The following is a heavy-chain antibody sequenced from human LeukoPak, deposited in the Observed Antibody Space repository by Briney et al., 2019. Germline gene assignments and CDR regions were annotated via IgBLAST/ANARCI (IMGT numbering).Heavy chain of an antibody. D-gene: IGHD1-26*01. V-gene: IGHV1-18*01. CDR1: GGTFSSYA. Sequence: ASVKVSCKASGGTFSSYAISWVRQAPGQGLEWMGWISAYNGNTNYAQKLQGRVTMTTDTSTSTAYMELRSLRSDDTAVYYCARDVRKLMYSGSYFSDYYYYYGMDVWGQGTTVTVSS. CDR3: ARDVRKLMYSGSYFSDYYYYYGMDV. CDR2: ISAYNGNT. J-gene: IGHJ6*02.